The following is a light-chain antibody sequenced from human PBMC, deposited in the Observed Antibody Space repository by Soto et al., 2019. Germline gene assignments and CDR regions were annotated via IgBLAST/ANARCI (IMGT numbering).Light chain of an antibody. V-gene: IGKV3-20*01. J-gene: IGKJ5*01. CDR2: GAF. CDR1: RSVSSK. Sequence: TVLRQSPSTLSLSRGEGATLSCRAGRSVSSKLARYQQHPGQDPRLLIYGAFNRATGIPARFSGSGSGTDFTLPISALEPADFAVYYCQQYGFSPPITFGQGTRLEI. CDR3: QQYGFSPPIT.